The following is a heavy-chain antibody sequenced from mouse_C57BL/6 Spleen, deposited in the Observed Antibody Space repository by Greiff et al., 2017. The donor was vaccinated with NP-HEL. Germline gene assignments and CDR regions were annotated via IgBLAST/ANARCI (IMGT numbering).Heavy chain of an antibody. D-gene: IGHD1-1*02. CDR3: AFYGPLDY. J-gene: IGHJ2*01. CDR2: IDPSDSYT. Sequence: QVQLQQPGAELVKPGASVKLSCKASGYTFTSYWMQWVKQRPGQGLEWIGEIDPSDSYTNYNQKFKGKATLTVDTSSSTAYMQLSSLTSEDSAVYYCAFYGPLDYWGQGTTLTVSS. V-gene: IGHV1-50*01. CDR1: GYTFTSYW.